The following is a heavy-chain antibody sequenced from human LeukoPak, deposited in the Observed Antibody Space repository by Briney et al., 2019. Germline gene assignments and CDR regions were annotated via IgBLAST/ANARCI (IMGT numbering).Heavy chain of an antibody. CDR2: ISDSGGST. J-gene: IGHJ4*02. CDR3: AKLPGRAADY. V-gene: IGHV3-23*01. Sequence: GGLRLSCAASGFTFSSYVMNWVRQAPGKGLEWVSGISDSGGSTYYADSVKGRFTIFRDNSKNTLYLQMNSLRAEDTAVYYCAKLPGRAADYWGQGTLVTVSS. CDR1: GFTFSSYV.